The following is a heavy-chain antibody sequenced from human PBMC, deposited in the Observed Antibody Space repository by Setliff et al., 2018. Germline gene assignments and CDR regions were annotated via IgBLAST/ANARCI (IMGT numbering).Heavy chain of an antibody. CDR3: ARDTYIGDFWSGYYIQGQFDP. V-gene: IGHV1-3*01. CDR1: GDTFTSYA. D-gene: IGHD3-3*01. CDR2: IKAGNGNT. Sequence: EASVKVSCMAPGDTFTSYAMHWVRQAPGRRLGWMGWIKAGNGNTKYSQKFQGRVTITSDTSANTAYMELSSLRSEDTAVYYCARDTYIGDFWSGYYIQGQFDPWGQGTLVTVSS. J-gene: IGHJ5*02.